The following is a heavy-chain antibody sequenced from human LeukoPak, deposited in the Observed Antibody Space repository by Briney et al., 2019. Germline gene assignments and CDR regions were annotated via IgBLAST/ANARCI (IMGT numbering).Heavy chain of an antibody. CDR2: INHSGST. D-gene: IGHD2-2*01. CDR3: ASLLPAARVALRRSYYYYYGMDV. J-gene: IGHJ6*02. CDR1: GGSFSGYY. Sequence: PSETLSLTCAVYGGSFSGYYWSWIRQPPGKGLEWIGEINHSGSTNYNPSLKSRVTISVDTSKNQFSLKLSSVTAADTAVYYCASLLPAARVALRRSYYYYYGMDVWGQGTTVTVSS. V-gene: IGHV4-34*01.